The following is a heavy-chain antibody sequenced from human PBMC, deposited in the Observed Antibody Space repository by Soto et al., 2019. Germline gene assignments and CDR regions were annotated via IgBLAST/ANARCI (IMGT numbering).Heavy chain of an antibody. CDR1: GYSFTIYL. D-gene: IGHD6-19*01. Sequence: VESLKISCDCSGYSFTIYLNAWVRQMPGKGLECMGIIYPGDSYTRYSPSFEGQVTISADKSINTAYLQWSSLKASDSAMYYCARPFDTSGWYDHWGQGTLVTVSS. V-gene: IGHV5-51*01. CDR2: IYPGDSYT. CDR3: ARPFDTSGWYDH. J-gene: IGHJ5*02.